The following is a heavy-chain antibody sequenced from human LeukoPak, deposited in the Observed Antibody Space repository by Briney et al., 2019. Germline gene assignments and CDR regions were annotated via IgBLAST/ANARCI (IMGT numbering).Heavy chain of an antibody. CDR3: ARDIYGSGSYLFDY. J-gene: IGHJ4*02. D-gene: IGHD3-10*01. CDR1: GFTFSSYS. Sequence: SGGSLRLSCAASGFTFSSYSMNWVRQAPGKGLEWVSYISSSSSTIYYADSVKGRFTISRDNSKNTLYLQMNSLRAEDTAVYYCARDIYGSGSYLFDYWGQGTLVTVSS. CDR2: ISSSSSTI. V-gene: IGHV3-48*01.